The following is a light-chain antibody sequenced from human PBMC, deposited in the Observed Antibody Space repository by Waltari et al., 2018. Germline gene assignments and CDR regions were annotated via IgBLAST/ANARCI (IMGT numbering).Light chain of an antibody. CDR2: GVN. Sequence: QSVLTQPPSVSGAPGQGVTISCTGRGSHLRAGYDTPRYQQLPGKAPRLLIYGVNTRPLGVPDRFFGSQSGTSASLAITGLQAEDEGDYYCQSYDTSLSVVFGGGTKLTVL. J-gene: IGLJ2*01. CDR3: QSYDTSLSVV. V-gene: IGLV1-40*01. CDR1: GSHLRAGYD.